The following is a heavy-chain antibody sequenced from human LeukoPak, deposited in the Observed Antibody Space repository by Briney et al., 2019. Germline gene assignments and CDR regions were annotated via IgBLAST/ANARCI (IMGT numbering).Heavy chain of an antibody. Sequence: SETLSLTCAVSGYSISSTYYWGWIRQRPGEGLEWIGSIHHSGSSDYNPSLKSRVTISADTSKNQLSLKLRFVIAADTAVYYCARLGYCSSTSCYFEKWGQGTLVTVSS. CDR3: ARLGYCSSTSCYFEK. D-gene: IGHD2-2*01. CDR2: IHHSGSS. J-gene: IGHJ4*02. CDR1: GYSISSTYY. V-gene: IGHV4-38-2*01.